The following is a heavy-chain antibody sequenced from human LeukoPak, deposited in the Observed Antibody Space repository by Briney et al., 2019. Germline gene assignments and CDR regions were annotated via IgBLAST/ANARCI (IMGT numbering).Heavy chain of an antibody. J-gene: IGHJ4*02. CDR3: ARQRSASTIFGVAFDY. Sequence: GGSLRLSCAASGFTFSSYSMNWIRQAPGKGLEWVSYISSSSSTIYYADSVKGRFTISRDNAKNSLYLQMNSLGAEDTAVYYCARQRSASTIFGVAFDYWGQGTLVTVSS. V-gene: IGHV3-48*01. CDR2: ISSSSSTI. CDR1: GFTFSSYS. D-gene: IGHD3-3*01.